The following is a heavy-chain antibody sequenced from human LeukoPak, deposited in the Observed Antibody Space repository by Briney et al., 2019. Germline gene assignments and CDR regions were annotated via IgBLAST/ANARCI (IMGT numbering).Heavy chain of an antibody. V-gene: IGHV3-23*01. Sequence: GGSLRLSCAASGFTFSRSAMTWVRQGPGTGLEFVASIIYSGGATYYADSVKGRFTISRDNSKNTLYLQMNSLRAEDTGVYYCARGPRLYGNWFDPWGQGTLVTVSS. J-gene: IGHJ5*02. CDR1: GFTFSRSA. CDR2: IIYSGGAT. D-gene: IGHD1-1*01. CDR3: ARGPRLYGNWFDP.